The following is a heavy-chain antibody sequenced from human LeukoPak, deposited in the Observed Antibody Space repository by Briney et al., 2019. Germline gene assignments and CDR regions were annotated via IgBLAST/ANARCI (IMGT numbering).Heavy chain of an antibody. CDR1: GFTFSNYA. CDR3: ARNLAENAHGLY. Sequence: GRSLRLSCAASGFTFSNYAMHWVRQTPGKGLEWVALISSDGSNIYYADSVKGRFTISRANSKNTVYLQMNRLTAEDTAVYYCARNLAENAHGLYWGQGTLVTLSS. CDR2: ISSDGSNI. V-gene: IGHV3-30-3*01. D-gene: IGHD2-2*01. J-gene: IGHJ4*02.